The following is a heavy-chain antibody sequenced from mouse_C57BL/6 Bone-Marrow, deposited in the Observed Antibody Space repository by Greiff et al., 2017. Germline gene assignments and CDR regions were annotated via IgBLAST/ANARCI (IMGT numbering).Heavy chain of an antibody. CDR1: GFNIKDYY. D-gene: IGHD3-2*02. CDR2: IDPEDGET. CDR3: ARLGSGYELAY. V-gene: IGHV14-2*01. J-gene: IGHJ3*01. Sequence: EVQLQQSGAELVKPGASVKLSCTASGFNIKDYYMHWVKQRTEQGLEWIGRIDPEDGETKYAPKFQGKATLTADKSSSTAYMQLSSLTAEASAVYFCARLGSGYELAYWGQGTLVTVSA.